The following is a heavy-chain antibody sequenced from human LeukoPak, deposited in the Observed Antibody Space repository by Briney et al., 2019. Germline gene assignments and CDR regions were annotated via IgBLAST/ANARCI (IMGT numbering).Heavy chain of an antibody. Sequence: SETLSLTCTVSGGSISSSSYYWGWIRQPPGKGLEWIGSIYYSGSTYYNPSLKSRVTISVDTSKNQFSLKLSSVTAADTAVYYCARHVLVVVSLRASAGWFDPWGQGTLVTVSS. V-gene: IGHV4-39*01. J-gene: IGHJ5*02. CDR1: GGSISSSSYY. D-gene: IGHD2-2*01. CDR3: ARHVLVVVSLRASAGWFDP. CDR2: IYYSGST.